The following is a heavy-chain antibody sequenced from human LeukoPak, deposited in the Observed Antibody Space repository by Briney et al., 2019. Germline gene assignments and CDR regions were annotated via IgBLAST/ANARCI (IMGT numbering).Heavy chain of an antibody. CDR3: ARGAYGGNRFFDS. D-gene: IGHD4/OR15-4a*01. CDR2: IYYSGNT. Sequence: SETLSLTCAVYGGSFSDYYWTWIRQPPGKGLEWIGYIYYSGNTNHNPSLRSRVTISLDTSKDQFSLRLTSVTAADTGVYYCARGAYGGNRFFDSWGQGTLVTVSS. V-gene: IGHV4-59*13. J-gene: IGHJ4*02. CDR1: GGSFSDYY.